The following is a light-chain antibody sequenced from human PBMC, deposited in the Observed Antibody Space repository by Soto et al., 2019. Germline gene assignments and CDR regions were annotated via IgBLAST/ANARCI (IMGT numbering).Light chain of an antibody. V-gene: IGLV2-11*01. Sequence: QSALTQPRSVSGSPGQSVTISCTGTSRDVGGYNYVSWYQQHPGKAPKLMIYDVSERPSGVPDRFSGSKSGNTASLTSSGLQAEDEADYYCCSYAGTYTLLFGGGTQLTVL. CDR2: DVS. CDR1: SRDVGGYNY. CDR3: CSYAGTYTLL. J-gene: IGLJ2*01.